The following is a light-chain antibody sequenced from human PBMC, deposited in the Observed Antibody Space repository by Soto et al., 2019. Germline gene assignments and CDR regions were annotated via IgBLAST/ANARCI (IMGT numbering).Light chain of an antibody. J-gene: IGKJ4*01. CDR1: QSVNIN. CDR2: GTS. Sequence: EIVMTLSPATLSVSPGERATLSCRASQSVNINLAWYQQKPGQAPRLLIYGTSTRATGVPARFSGSGSGTEFTLTISNLQSEDFAVYYCQQYNDWPPLTFGGGTKVDIK. CDR3: QQYNDWPPLT. V-gene: IGKV3-15*01.